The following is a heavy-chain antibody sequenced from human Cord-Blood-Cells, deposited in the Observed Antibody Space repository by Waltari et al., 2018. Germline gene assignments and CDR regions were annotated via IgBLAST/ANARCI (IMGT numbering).Heavy chain of an antibody. J-gene: IGHJ4*02. CDR3: AREGGYSGSYFDY. V-gene: IGHV1-2*02. Sequence: QAPGQGLEWMGWINPNSGGTNYAQKFQGRVTMTRDTSISTAYMELSRLRSDDTAVYYCAREGGYSGSYFDYWGQGTLVTVSS. CDR2: INPNSGGT. D-gene: IGHD1-26*01.